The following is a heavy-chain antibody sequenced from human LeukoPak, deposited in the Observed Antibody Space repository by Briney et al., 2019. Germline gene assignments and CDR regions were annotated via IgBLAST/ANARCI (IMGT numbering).Heavy chain of an antibody. V-gene: IGHV1-69*13. CDR3: ARAPRGSGSYGDDAFDI. CDR1: GGTFSSYA. CDR2: IIPIFGTA. J-gene: IGHJ3*02. Sequence: SVKVSCKASGGTFSSYAISWVRQAPGQGLEWMGRIIPIFGTANYAQKFQGRVTITADESTSTAYMELSSLRSEDTAVYYCARAPRGSGSYGDDAFDIWGQGTMVTVSS. D-gene: IGHD1-26*01.